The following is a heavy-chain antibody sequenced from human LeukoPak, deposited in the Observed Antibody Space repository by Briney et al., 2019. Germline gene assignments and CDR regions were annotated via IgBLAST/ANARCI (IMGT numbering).Heavy chain of an antibody. V-gene: IGHV1-2*06. CDR1: GYTFTNYY. CDR2: INCNSGGT. Sequence: GASVKVSCKPSGYTFTNYYMHWVRQAPGQGLEWMGRINCNSGGTNYAQKFQDRVTMTRDTSISTAYMELSRLRSDDTAVYYRVSRDPAEGFLQWLPDSWGQGTLVTVSS. D-gene: IGHD3-3*01. CDR3: VSRDPAEGFLQWLPDS. J-gene: IGHJ4*02.